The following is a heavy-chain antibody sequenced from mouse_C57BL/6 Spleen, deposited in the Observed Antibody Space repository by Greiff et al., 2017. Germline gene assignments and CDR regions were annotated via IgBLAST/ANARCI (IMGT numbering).Heavy chain of an antibody. CDR1: GYTFTDYY. V-gene: IGHV1-75*01. J-gene: IGHJ1*03. CDR3: ARSYYGSSYVLYWYFDV. CDR2: IFPGSGST. D-gene: IGHD1-1*01. Sequence: QVQLKQSGPELVKPGASVKISCKASGYTFTDYYINWVKQRPGQGLEWIGWIFPGSGSTYYNEKFKGKATLTVDKSSSTAYMLLSSLTSEDSAVYFCARSYYGSSYVLYWYFDVWGTGTTVTVSS.